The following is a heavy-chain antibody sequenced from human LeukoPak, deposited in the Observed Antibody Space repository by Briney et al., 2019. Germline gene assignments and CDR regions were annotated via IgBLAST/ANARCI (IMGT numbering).Heavy chain of an antibody. CDR1: GFTVSDNY. V-gene: IGHV3-53*01. Sequence: PGGSLRLSCAASGFTVSDNYMTWVRQAPGKGLEWVSVIYSGGSTYYADSVKGRFTISRDNSKNTLYLQMNSLRAEDTAVYYCARPSGDSSGFYYYGMDVWGQGTTVTVSS. CDR2: IYSGGST. J-gene: IGHJ6*02. CDR3: ARPSGDSSGFYYYGMDV. D-gene: IGHD3-22*01.